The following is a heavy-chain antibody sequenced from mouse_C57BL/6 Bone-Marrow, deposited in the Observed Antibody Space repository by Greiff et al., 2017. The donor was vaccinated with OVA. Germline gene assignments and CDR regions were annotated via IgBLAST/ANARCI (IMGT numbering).Heavy chain of an antibody. Sequence: QVQLQQSGAELVKPGASVKLSCKASGYTFTTYPIEWMKQNHGKSLEWIGNFHPYNDDTKYNEKFKGKATLTVDKSSSTVYLELSRLTSDDSAVYYCARPGDYDGDWVAYWGQGTLVTVSA. CDR2: FHPYNDDT. D-gene: IGHD2-4*01. CDR3: ARPGDYDGDWVAY. CDR1: GYTFTTYP. J-gene: IGHJ3*01. V-gene: IGHV1-47*01.